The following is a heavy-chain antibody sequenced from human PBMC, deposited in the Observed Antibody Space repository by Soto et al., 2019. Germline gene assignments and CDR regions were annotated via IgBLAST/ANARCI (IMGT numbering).Heavy chain of an antibody. D-gene: IGHD3-10*01. CDR3: AKSWVSMVRGVNYYFDY. J-gene: IGHJ4*02. Sequence: EVQLLESGGGLVQPGGSLRLSCAASGFTFSSYAMSWVRQAPGKGLEWVSAISGSGGSTYYADSVKGRFTISRDNSKNTLYLQMNSLSAEDTAVYYCAKSWVSMVRGVNYYFDYWGQGTLVTVSS. CDR2: ISGSGGST. V-gene: IGHV3-23*01. CDR1: GFTFSSYA.